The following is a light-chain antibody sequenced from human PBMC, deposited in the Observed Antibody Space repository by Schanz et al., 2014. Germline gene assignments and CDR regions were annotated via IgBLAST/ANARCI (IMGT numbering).Light chain of an antibody. CDR1: SSDVGGYNY. CDR3: CSYAGSSTSWV. V-gene: IGLV2-23*01. Sequence: QSALTQPRSVSGSPGQSVTISCTGTSSDVGGYNYVSWYQQHPGKAPKLMIYEGSKRPSGVSNRFSGSKSANTASLTISGLQAEDEADYYCCSYAGSSTSWVFGGGTKVTVL. CDR2: EGS. J-gene: IGLJ3*02.